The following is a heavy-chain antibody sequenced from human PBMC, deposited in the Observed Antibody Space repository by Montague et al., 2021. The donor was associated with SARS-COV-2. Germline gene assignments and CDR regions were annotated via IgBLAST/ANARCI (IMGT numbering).Heavy chain of an antibody. CDR3: ARDQSTRQRWYFDL. D-gene: IGHD1-1*01. J-gene: IGHJ2*01. CDR1: GGSISNFY. CDR2: VFYSGTT. V-gene: IGHV4-59*01. Sequence: SETLSLTCTVSGGSISNFYWSWLRQPPGRGLEWIAYVFYSGTTSYNPSLKSRATISVDTSKNQFSLRLDSVTAADTAVYYCARDQSTRQRWYFDLWGRGTLVTVSS.